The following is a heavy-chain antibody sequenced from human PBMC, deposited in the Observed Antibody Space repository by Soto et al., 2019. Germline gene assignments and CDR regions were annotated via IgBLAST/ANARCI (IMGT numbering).Heavy chain of an antibody. V-gene: IGHV4-31*02. CDR1: CGTSISGGGC. Sequence: SVMLCLTWSVSCGTSISGGGCWSWIRKHPGKGLEWIGYIYYSGSTYYNPSLKSRVTISVDTSKNQFSLKLSSVTAADTAVYYCARGLEYYDYIWGSYRCCDAFDIWDQGTIVTVSS. CDR3: ARGLEYYDYIWGSYRCCDAFDI. CDR2: IYYSGST. J-gene: IGHJ3*02. D-gene: IGHD3-16*02.